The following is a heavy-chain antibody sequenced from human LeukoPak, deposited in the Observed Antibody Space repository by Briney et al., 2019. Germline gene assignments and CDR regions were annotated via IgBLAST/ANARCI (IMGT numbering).Heavy chain of an antibody. V-gene: IGHV1-2*02. CDR2: INPNSGGT. CDR3: ARDTYRYGSDY. Sequence: GASVKVSCKASGYTFTGYYMPWGRQAPGQGLEWMGWINPNSGGTNYAQKFQGRVTMTRDTSISIAYMELSRLRSDDTAVYYCARDTYRYGSDYWGQGTLVTVSS. D-gene: IGHD5-18*01. J-gene: IGHJ4*02. CDR1: GYTFTGYY.